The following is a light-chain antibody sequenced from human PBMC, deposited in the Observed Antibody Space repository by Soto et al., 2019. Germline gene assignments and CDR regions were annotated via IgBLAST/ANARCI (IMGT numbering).Light chain of an antibody. CDR1: QSVSSNY. CDR2: GAS. CDR3: QQYCSSTRWT. Sequence: EIVLTHSPGTLSLSPGERATLSCRASQSVSSNYLAWYQQKPGQAPRLLIYGASSRATGIPDRFGGSGSGTDFTLTISRLEPVDLAVYYCQQYCSSTRWTFGQGTKVEIK. J-gene: IGKJ1*01. V-gene: IGKV3-20*01.